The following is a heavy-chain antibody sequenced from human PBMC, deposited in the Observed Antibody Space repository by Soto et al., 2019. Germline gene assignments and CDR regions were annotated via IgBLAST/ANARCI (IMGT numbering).Heavy chain of an antibody. V-gene: IGHV3-23*01. J-gene: IGHJ6*02. Sequence: EVHLLESGGDLVQPGGSLRLSCTASGLTSSTYAMSWVRQAPGKGLEWVSAIGGSGTGGRTYYADSVEGRFTISRDNSKNTVYLQMNSLRADDTAVYYCAKSPGGLDGYNSDYYGMDVWGQGTTVTVSS. CDR3: AKSPGGLDGYNSDYYGMDV. CDR1: GLTSSTYA. CDR2: IGGSGTGGRT. D-gene: IGHD5-12*01.